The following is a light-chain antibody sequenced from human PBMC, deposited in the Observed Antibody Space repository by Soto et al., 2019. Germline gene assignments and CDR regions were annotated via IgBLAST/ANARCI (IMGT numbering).Light chain of an antibody. J-gene: IGKJ3*01. Sequence: ESVLSQSPRTLSLSPGERATLSCRASQTVTSDNLAWYQQKPGQPPRLLIYGASNRATGIPDRFSGSGSGTDFTLTINRLEPEDFAVYYCQQYASSVTFGPGTKVDIK. CDR2: GAS. CDR1: QTVTSDN. V-gene: IGKV3-20*01. CDR3: QQYASSVT.